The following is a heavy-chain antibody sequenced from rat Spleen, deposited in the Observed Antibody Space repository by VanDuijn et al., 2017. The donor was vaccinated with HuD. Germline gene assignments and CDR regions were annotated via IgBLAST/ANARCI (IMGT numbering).Heavy chain of an antibody. J-gene: IGHJ3*01. D-gene: IGHD1-2*01. CDR2: ISYDGSST. V-gene: IGHV5-7*01. CDR3: ARPGGYFFSTYMGFLY. CDR1: GFTFSDYN. Sequence: EVQLVESGGGLVQPGRSLKLSCAASGFTFSDYNMAWVRQPPKKGLEWVASISYDGSSTYYRDSLKGRLTISRDNAKNTLYLQMDILRSEDTATYYCARPGGYFFSTYMGFLYWGQGTLVTVSS.